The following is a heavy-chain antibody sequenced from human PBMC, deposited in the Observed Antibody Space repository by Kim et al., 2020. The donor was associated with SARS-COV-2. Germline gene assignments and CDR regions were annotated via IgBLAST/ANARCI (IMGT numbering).Heavy chain of an antibody. CDR1: GYTLTELS. D-gene: IGHD6-19*01. CDR3: ATAPAIAVAGKGVNNWFDP. V-gene: IGHV1-24*01. J-gene: IGHJ5*02. CDR2: FDPEDGET. Sequence: VKVSCKVSGYTLTELSMHWVRQAPGKGLEWMGGFDPEDGETIYAQKFQGRVTMTEDTSTDTAYMELSSLRSEDTAFYYCATAPAIAVAGKGVNNWFDPWGQGTLVTVSS.